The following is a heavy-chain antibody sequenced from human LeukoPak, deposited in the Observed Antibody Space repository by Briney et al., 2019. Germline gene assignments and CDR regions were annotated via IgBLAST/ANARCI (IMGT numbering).Heavy chain of an antibody. V-gene: IGHV4-59*01. D-gene: IGHD6-6*01. Sequence: PSETLSLTCTVSGGFITAYYWSWIRQPPGKGLEWIGYVYYSGSTEYNPSLRSRITISLEMSKQQFSLNLTSVTAADTAVYYCARCQAARQGFGWFDPWGQGTLVTVSS. CDR2: VYYSGST. CDR1: GGFITAYY. J-gene: IGHJ5*02. CDR3: ARCQAARQGFGWFDP.